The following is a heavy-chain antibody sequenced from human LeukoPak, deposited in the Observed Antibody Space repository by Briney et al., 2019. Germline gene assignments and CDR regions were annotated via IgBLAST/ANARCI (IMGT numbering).Heavy chain of an antibody. CDR3: XXXXXXXXVVVPAAILGDGMDV. J-gene: IGHJ6*02. D-gene: IGHD2-2*01. V-gene: IGHV4-34*01. Sequence: SETLSLTCAVYGGSFSGYYWSWIRQPPGKGLEWIGEINHSGSTNYNPSLKSRVTITVDTSKNQFSLKLSSVTAADTAVFYCXXXXXXXXVVVPAAILGDGMDVWGQGTTVTVSS. CDR1: GGSFSGYY. CDR2: INHSGST.